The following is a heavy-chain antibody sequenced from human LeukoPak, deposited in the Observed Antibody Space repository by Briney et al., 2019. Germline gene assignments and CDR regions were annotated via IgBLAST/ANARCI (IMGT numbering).Heavy chain of an antibody. CDR2: IYYSGCT. Sequence: SDTLSLTCTVSGGSISSSSDCWSWIRQPPGKGVEWIRRIYYSGCTYYNPSLKSRFTISVDTSKNQFSLKLSSVTAADTAVYYCARLVYDSSGYFDYWGQGTLVTVSS. V-gene: IGHV4-39*01. D-gene: IGHD3-22*01. J-gene: IGHJ4*02. CDR3: ARLVYDSSGYFDY. CDR1: GGSISSSSDC.